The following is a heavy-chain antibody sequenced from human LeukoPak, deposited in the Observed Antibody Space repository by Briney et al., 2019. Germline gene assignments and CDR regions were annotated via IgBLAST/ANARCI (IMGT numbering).Heavy chain of an antibody. J-gene: IGHJ3*02. V-gene: IGHV1-58*02. D-gene: IGHD6-19*01. CDR1: GFTFTSSA. CDR2: IVVGSGNT. CDR3: AAAPMYSSGWYDAFDI. Sequence: SVKVSCKASGFTFTSSAMQWVRPARGQRLEWIGWIVVGSGNTNYAQKFQERVAITRDMSTSTAYMELSSLRSEDTAVYYCAAAPMYSSGWYDAFDIWGQGTMVTVSS.